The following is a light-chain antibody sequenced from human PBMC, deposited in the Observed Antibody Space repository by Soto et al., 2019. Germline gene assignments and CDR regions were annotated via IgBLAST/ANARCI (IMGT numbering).Light chain of an antibody. CDR2: GAS. Sequence: EIVMTQSPVTLSVSQGERANLSCRASQRVSSNLAWYQQKPGQAPRLLSSGASSRATGIPARFSGRGSGPEFTLSIGSLQSEDFGVYYCQQYNEWPPAFGQGTKWEIK. CDR1: QRVSSN. J-gene: IGKJ1*01. V-gene: IGKV3-15*01. CDR3: QQYNEWPPA.